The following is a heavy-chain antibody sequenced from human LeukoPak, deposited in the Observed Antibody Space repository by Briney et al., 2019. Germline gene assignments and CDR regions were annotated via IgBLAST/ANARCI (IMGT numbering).Heavy chain of an antibody. CDR1: GFTFSDFY. CDR2: INKDGSEE. CDR3: ARWPHCQDF. J-gene: IGHJ4*02. Sequence: GGSLRLTCAASGFTFSDFYMSWVRQAPGKGLEWVANINKDGSEEKYVDSVKGRFTISRDNAKNSLYLQMSSLRADDTAVYYCARWPHCQDFWGRGTRVTVSS. V-gene: IGHV3-7*03.